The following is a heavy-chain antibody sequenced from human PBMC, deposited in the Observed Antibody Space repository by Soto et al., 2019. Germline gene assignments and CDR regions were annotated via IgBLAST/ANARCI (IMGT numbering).Heavy chain of an antibody. CDR1: GYTFTSYS. Sequence: QVQLVQSGAEVKKPGASVKVSCKASGYTFTSYSFVWVRQAPGQGIEWMGWINPYYDNTNYEQKFQGRSPITIDTSSTTAVMELMSLRSDDTAVYYCARRGDFGCSDYWGQGTLVTVSS. CDR3: ARRGDFGCSDY. CDR2: INPYYDNT. D-gene: IGHD3-10*01. J-gene: IGHJ4*02. V-gene: IGHV1-18*01.